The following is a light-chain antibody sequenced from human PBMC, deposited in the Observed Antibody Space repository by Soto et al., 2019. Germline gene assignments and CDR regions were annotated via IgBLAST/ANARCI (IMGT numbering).Light chain of an antibody. CDR2: KAS. V-gene: IGKV1-5*03. J-gene: IGKJ3*01. CDR3: QQYDTYPFT. Sequence: DIQMTQSPSTLSASIGDRVTITCRAGQSINNWLAWYQQKPGKAPKVLIYKASSLESGVPSRFSGSESGTEFTLAINSLQPDDFATYYCQQYDTYPFTFGPGTKVDIK. CDR1: QSINNW.